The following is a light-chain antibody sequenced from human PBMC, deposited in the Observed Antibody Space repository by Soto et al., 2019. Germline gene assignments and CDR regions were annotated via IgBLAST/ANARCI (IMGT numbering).Light chain of an antibody. CDR3: HQYYGSPYS. J-gene: IGKJ2*01. Sequence: DIAMTQSPDSLVVSLGERATINCKSGRTVLSTADNQNFLAWYQQRPGQPPKLLIYDASTRAPGVPDRFIGSGSAKEFTITVAGMQPEDVAVYYCHQYYGSPYSFGQGTRLEI. CDR1: RTVLSTADNQNF. CDR2: DAS. V-gene: IGKV4-1*01.